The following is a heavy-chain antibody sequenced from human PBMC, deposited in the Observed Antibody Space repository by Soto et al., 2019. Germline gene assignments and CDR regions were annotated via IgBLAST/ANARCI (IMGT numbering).Heavy chain of an antibody. D-gene: IGHD3-9*01. Sequence: QITLKESGPTPVKPTQTLTLTCTFSGFSLSTSGVGVGWIRQPPGKALEWLALIYWDDDKRYSPSLKGRLTITKDTSKNQVVLTMTNMDPVDTATYYCAHGRIHVLRYFDWLSPHPYYMDVWGKGTTVTVSS. V-gene: IGHV2-5*02. CDR1: GFSLSTSGVG. CDR3: AHGRIHVLRYFDWLSPHPYYMDV. J-gene: IGHJ6*03. CDR2: IYWDDDK.